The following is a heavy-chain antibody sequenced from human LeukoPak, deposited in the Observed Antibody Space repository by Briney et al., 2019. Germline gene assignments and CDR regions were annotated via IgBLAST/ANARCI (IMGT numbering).Heavy chain of an antibody. CDR2: IRSKANSYAT. CDR3: TRLGAMVRGVIIDY. D-gene: IGHD3-10*01. V-gene: IGHV3-73*01. Sequence: PGGSLRLSCAASGFTFSGSAMHWVRQASGKGLEWVGRIRSKANSYATAYAASVKGRFTISRDDSKNTAYLQMNSLKTEDTAVYYCTRLGAMVRGVIIDYWGQGTLVTVSS. J-gene: IGHJ4*02. CDR1: GFTFSGSA.